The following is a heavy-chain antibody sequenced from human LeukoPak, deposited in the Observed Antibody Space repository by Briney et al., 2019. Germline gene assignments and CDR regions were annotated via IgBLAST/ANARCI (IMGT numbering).Heavy chain of an antibody. J-gene: IGHJ4*02. CDR2: ISSSGSTI. D-gene: IGHD4-17*01. CDR1: GFTFSSYE. V-gene: IGHV3-48*03. Sequence: TGGSLRLSCAASGFTFSSYEMNWVRQAPGKGLEWVSYISSSGSTIYYADSVKGRFTISRDNAKNSLYLQMNSLRAEDTAVYYCARDPHDYGDYDWGYWGQGTLATVSS. CDR3: ARDPHDYGDYDWGY.